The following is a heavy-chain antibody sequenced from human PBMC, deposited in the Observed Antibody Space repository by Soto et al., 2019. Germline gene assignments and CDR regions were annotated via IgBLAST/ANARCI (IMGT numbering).Heavy chain of an antibody. CDR3: TRDPLYDFWSGSEYYYYYYYMDV. V-gene: IGHV3-49*03. J-gene: IGHJ6*03. D-gene: IGHD3-3*01. CDR2: IRSKAYGGTT. Sequence: GGFLRLSCTASGFTFVDYAMSWFRQAPGKGLEWVGFIRSKAYGGTTEYAASVKGRFTISRDDSKSIAYLQMNSLKTEDTAVYYCTRDPLYDFWSGSEYYYYYYYMDVWGKGTTVTVSS. CDR1: GFTFVDYA.